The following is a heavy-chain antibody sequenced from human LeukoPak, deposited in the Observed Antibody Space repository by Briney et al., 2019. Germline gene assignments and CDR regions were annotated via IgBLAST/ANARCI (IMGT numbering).Heavy chain of an antibody. D-gene: IGHD1-26*01. J-gene: IGHJ4*02. CDR2: TYYRSKWYN. V-gene: IGHV6-1*01. CDR3: AVGNTENVGAMGY. Sequence: SQTLSLTCAISGDSVSSNSAAWNWIRQSPSRGLEWLGRTYYRSKWYNEYAVSVKSRITINPDTSKHQFSLQLNSVTPEDTAVYYCAVGNTENVGAMGYWGQGTLVTVSS. CDR1: GDSVSSNSAA.